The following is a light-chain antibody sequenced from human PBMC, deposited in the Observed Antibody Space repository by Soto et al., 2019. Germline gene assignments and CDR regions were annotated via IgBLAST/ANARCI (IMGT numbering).Light chain of an antibody. CDR3: GTWDSSLSAGV. CDR2: DNN. CDR1: GSNIGNNA. V-gene: IGLV1-51*01. J-gene: IGLJ2*01. Sequence: QSVLTQPPSVSEAPRQRVTISCSGTGSNIGNNAVNWYQQLPGTAPKLLIYDNNKRPSGIPDRFSGSKSGTSATLGITGLQTGDEADYYCGTWDSSLSAGVFGGGTKLTVL.